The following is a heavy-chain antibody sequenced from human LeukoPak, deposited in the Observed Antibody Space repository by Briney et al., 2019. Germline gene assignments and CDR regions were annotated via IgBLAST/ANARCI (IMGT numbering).Heavy chain of an antibody. CDR2: INPSGGST. Sequence: APVKVSCKASGGTFSSYAISWVRQAPGQGLEWMGIINPSGGSTSYAQKFQGRVTMTRDTSTSTVYMELSSLRSEDTAVYYCARSEWLDYWGQGTLVTVSS. CDR1: GGTFSSYA. D-gene: IGHD3-9*01. V-gene: IGHV1-46*01. J-gene: IGHJ4*02. CDR3: ARSEWLDY.